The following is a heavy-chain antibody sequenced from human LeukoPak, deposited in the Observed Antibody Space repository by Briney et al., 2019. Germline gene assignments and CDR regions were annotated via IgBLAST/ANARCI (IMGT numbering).Heavy chain of an antibody. Sequence: PGGSLRLSCSASGFTFSSYAMHWLRQARGKGLEYVSAISSNGGSTYYADSVKGRFTISRDNSKNTLYLQMSSLRAEDTAVYYCVKPQPGGGFDYWGQGTLVTVSS. CDR1: GFTFSSYA. D-gene: IGHD1-14*01. CDR2: ISSNGGST. J-gene: IGHJ4*02. CDR3: VKPQPGGGFDY. V-gene: IGHV3-64D*09.